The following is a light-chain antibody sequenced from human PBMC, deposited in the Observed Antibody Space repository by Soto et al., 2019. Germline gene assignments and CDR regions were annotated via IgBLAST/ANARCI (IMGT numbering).Light chain of an antibody. CDR2: DAS. V-gene: IGKV1-5*01. Sequence: DIQMTQSPSTLSASVGDRVTITCRASQIISSWLAWFQQKPGKAPKLLIYDASTLESGVSSRFSGSESGTEFTLTISSLQPDDSATYYCQQYHSYYTFGHGTKLEI. CDR1: QIISSW. J-gene: IGKJ2*01. CDR3: QQYHSYYT.